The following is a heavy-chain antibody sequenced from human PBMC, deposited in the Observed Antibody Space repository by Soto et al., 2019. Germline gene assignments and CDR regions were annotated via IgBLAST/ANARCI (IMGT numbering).Heavy chain of an antibody. J-gene: IGHJ4*02. V-gene: IGHV3-30-3*01. CDR3: ARDQGQWEAVAGTDDY. Sequence: QVQLVESGGGVVQPGRSLRLSCAASGFTFSSYAMHWVRQAPGKGLEWVAVISYDGSNKYYADSVKGRFTISRDNSKNTLYLQMNSLRAEDTAVYYCARDQGQWEAVAGTDDYWGQGTLVTVSS. D-gene: IGHD6-19*01. CDR2: ISYDGSNK. CDR1: GFTFSSYA.